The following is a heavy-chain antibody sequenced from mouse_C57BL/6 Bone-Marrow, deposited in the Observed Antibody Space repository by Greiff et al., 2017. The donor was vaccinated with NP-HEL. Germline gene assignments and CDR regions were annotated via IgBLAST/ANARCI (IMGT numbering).Heavy chain of an antibody. CDR2: IYPRSGNT. J-gene: IGHJ3*01. Sequence: QVQLQQSGAELARPGASVKLSCKASGYTFTSYGISWVKQRTGQGLEWIGEIYPRSGNTYYNEKFKGKATLTADKSSSTAYMELRILTSEDSAVYFCARYSYDWFAYWGQGTLVTVSA. CDR3: ARYSYDWFAY. D-gene: IGHD2-12*01. V-gene: IGHV1-81*01. CDR1: GYTFTSYG.